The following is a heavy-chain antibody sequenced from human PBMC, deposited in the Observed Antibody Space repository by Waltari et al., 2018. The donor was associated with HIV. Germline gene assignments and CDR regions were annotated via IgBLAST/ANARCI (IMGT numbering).Heavy chain of an antibody. D-gene: IGHD2-15*01. CDR2: IYYSGST. CDR1: GGSISSSSYY. Sequence: QLQLQESGPGLVKPSETLSLTCTVSGGSISSSSYYWGWIRQPPGKGLEWIGSIYYSGSTYYNPSLKSRVTISVDTSKNQFSLKLSSVTAADTAVYYCARHSVGALFDPWGQGTLVTVSS. V-gene: IGHV4-39*01. CDR3: ARHSVGALFDP. J-gene: IGHJ5*02.